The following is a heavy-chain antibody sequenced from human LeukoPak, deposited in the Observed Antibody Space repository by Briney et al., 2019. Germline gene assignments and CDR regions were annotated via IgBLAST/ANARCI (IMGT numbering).Heavy chain of an antibody. V-gene: IGHV4-34*01. J-gene: IGHJ5*02. D-gene: IGHD3-9*01. Sequence: SETLSLTCAVYGGSFSGYYWSWIRQPPGKGLEWIGEINHSGSTNYNPSLKSRVTISVDTSKNQFSLKLSSVTAADTAVYYCATGNLLRYFDWLPILNWFDPWGQGTLVTVSS. CDR3: ATGNLLRYFDWLPILNWFDP. CDR1: GGSFSGYY. CDR2: INHSGST.